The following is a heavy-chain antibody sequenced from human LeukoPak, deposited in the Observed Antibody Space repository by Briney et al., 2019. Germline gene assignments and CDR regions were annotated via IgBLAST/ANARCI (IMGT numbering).Heavy chain of an antibody. CDR3: AKDLRDTGYYYYMDV. D-gene: IGHD5-18*01. CDR1: GFTFSSYE. V-gene: IGHV3-48*03. Sequence: GGSLRLSCAASGFTFSSYEMNWVRQAPGKGLEWVSYISSSGSTIYYADSVKGRFTISRDNSKNTLNLQMNSLRAEDTAVYYCAKDLRDTGYYYYMDVWGKGTTVTISS. J-gene: IGHJ6*03. CDR2: ISSSGSTI.